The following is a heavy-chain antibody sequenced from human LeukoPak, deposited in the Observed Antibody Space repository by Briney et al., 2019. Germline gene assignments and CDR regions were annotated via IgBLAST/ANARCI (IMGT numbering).Heavy chain of an antibody. J-gene: IGHJ4*02. V-gene: IGHV4-59*13. Sequence: PSETLSLTCTVSGGSISSYYWSWILQPPGEGGVGIGYINYSGSTNYNPSLKSRVTISVDTSKNQFSLKLSSVTAADTAVYYCARDRRFGIAAAGDFDYWGQGTLVTVSS. D-gene: IGHD6-13*01. CDR3: ARDRRFGIAAAGDFDY. CDR1: GGSISSYY. CDR2: INYSGST.